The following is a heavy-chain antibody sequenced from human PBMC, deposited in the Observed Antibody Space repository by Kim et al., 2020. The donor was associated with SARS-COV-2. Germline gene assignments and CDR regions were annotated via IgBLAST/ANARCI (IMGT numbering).Heavy chain of an antibody. CDR1: GFTFSSYA. V-gene: IGHV3-23*01. Sequence: GGSLRLSCAASGFTFSSYAMSWVRQAPGKGLEWVSAISGSGGSTYYADSVKGRFTISRDNSKNTLYLQMNSLRAEDTAVYYCAKDLGPDTAMVPNPNWFDPWGQGTLVTVSS. J-gene: IGHJ5*02. CDR3: AKDLGPDTAMVPNPNWFDP. D-gene: IGHD5-18*01. CDR2: ISGSGGST.